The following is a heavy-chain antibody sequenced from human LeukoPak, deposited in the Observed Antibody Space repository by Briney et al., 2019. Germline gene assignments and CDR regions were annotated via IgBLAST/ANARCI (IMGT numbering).Heavy chain of an antibody. J-gene: IGHJ4*02. CDR3: VRDVSQRRHFDY. V-gene: IGHV4-30-2*01. CDR2: FYGSGSA. Sequence: SQTLSLTCTVSGDSISSGAYYWSWIRQPPGKGLEWIGYFYGSGSASYNPSLKSRVTISVDRSNNQFSLKMSSVTAADTAVYYCVRDVSQRRHFDYWGQGTLVTVSS. CDR1: GDSISSGAYY. D-gene: IGHD1-1*01.